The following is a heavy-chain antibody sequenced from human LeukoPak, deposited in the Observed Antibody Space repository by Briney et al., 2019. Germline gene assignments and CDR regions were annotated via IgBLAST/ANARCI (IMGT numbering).Heavy chain of an antibody. CDR2: LSVSDGTT. V-gene: IGHV3-23*01. Sequence: GGSLRLSCVISGFSFGRKYMSWVGQTPGRGLEWVSTLSVSDGTTYYADSVKGRFTISRDNSKNRLYLQMNSLTGEDTAINYCAVPVGIDYWGQGTLVTVSS. J-gene: IGHJ4*02. CDR3: AVPVGIDY. CDR1: GFSFGRKY. D-gene: IGHD6-13*01.